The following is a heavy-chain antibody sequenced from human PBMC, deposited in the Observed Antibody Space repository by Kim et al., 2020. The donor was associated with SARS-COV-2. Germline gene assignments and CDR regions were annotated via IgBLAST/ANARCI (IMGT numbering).Heavy chain of an antibody. CDR1: GGSISSYY. J-gene: IGHJ6*02. V-gene: IGHV4-59*08. CDR2: IYYSGST. CDR3: ARQLYGDYVAVGMDV. Sequence: SETLSLTCTVSGGSISSYYWSWIRQPPGKGLEWIGYIYYSGSTNYNPSLKSRVTISVDTSKNQFSLKLSSVTAADTAVYYCARQLYGDYVAVGMDVWGQGTTVTVSS. D-gene: IGHD4-17*01.